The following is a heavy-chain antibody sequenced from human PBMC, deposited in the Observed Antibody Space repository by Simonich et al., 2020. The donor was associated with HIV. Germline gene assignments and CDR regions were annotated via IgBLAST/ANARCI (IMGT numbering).Heavy chain of an antibody. J-gene: IGHJ5*02. Sequence: QALLKQWGTGLLKPSEPLSLTCAVYAGSFSGHYWSWIRQFPGKGLEWIAEINHSGSTISSPSLKSRVTISLDTSKSQFSRKLTSVTAADTALYFCARGNQRANWGYPPRHWFDTWGQGTLVSVSS. V-gene: IGHV4-34*01. CDR1: AGSFSGHY. CDR2: INHSGST. CDR3: ARGNQRANWGYPPRHWFDT. D-gene: IGHD7-27*01.